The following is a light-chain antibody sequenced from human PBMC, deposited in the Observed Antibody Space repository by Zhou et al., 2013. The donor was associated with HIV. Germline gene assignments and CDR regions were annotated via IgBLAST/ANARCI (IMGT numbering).Light chain of an antibody. CDR3: LQHNSLPQT. CDR2: SAS. Sequence: IQLTQSPSSLSASVGDRVTITCRASQGIRNDLDWYQQKPGKAPKRLIYSASTLQGGVPSRFSGSGSGTVFTLTISSLRLEDFATYYCLQHNSLPQTFGQGTKVEIK. CDR1: QGIRND. V-gene: IGKV1-17*01. J-gene: IGKJ1*01.